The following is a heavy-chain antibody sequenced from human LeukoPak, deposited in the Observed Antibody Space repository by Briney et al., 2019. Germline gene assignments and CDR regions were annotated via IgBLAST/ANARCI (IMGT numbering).Heavy chain of an antibody. Sequence: PGGSLRLSCAASGFTFSSYAMSWVRQAPGKGLEWVSAISASGGSIFYADSVKGRFTISRDNSKNTLYLQMNSLRAEDTAVYYCAKDRDYDFWSGYLPYDAFDIWGQGTMVTVSS. CDR3: AKDRDYDFWSGYLPYDAFDI. D-gene: IGHD3-3*01. CDR2: ISASGGSI. CDR1: GFTFSSYA. V-gene: IGHV3-23*01. J-gene: IGHJ3*02.